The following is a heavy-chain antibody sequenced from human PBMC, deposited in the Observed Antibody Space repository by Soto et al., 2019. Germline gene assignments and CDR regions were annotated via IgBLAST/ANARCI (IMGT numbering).Heavy chain of an antibody. CDR2: IWSDGSNK. Sequence: GSLRLSCAASQFTFSSSVMHWVRQAPGKGLEWVAAIWSDGSNKYYVDSVKGRFTISRDNSKNTLYLQMNSLTAEDTAVYYCARESGSYHFDYWGQGT. J-gene: IGHJ4*02. CDR1: QFTFSSSV. V-gene: IGHV3-33*01. D-gene: IGHD1-26*01. CDR3: ARESGSYHFDY.